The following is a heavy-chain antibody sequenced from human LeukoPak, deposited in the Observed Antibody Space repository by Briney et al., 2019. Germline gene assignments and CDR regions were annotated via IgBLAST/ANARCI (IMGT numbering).Heavy chain of an antibody. V-gene: IGHV3-74*01. CDR1: GLTLSGYW. CDR3: ARARGNTYGYFEY. D-gene: IGHD5-18*01. CDR2: INGDASST. J-gene: IGHJ4*02. Sequence: GGSLRLSCAASGLTLSGYWMHWVRQAPGKGLVWVSRINGDASSTSYADSVKGRITISRDNAKSTLYLQMNSLRVEDTAVYYCARARGNTYGYFEYWGQGTLVTVSS.